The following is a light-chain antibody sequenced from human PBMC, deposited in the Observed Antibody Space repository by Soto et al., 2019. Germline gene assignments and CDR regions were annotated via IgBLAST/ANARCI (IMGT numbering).Light chain of an antibody. CDR1: QSVSSY. CDR2: DAS. J-gene: IGKJ1*01. Sequence: EIVLTQSPATLSLSPGERATLSCRASQSVSSYLAWYQQKPGQAPRLLIYDASNRATGIPARFSGSGSGTDFTLTISSREPEDFAVYYCQQRSNWPPVFGQGTKVEIK. CDR3: QQRSNWPPV. V-gene: IGKV3-11*01.